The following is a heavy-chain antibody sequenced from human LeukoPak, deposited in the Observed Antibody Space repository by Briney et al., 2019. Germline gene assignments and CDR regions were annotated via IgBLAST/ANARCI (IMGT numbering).Heavy chain of an antibody. CDR3: ARVFRGAVTSNWFDP. V-gene: IGHV4-59*01. J-gene: IGHJ5*02. D-gene: IGHD4-17*01. CDR2: ISDSGST. Sequence: SETLSLTCTVSGGSINGYFWTWIRQPPGKGLEWIGYISDSGSTNYNPFLKSRVTLSVDSSNTEFSLRLNSVTAADTAVYYCARVFRGAVTSNWFDPWGQGTPVTVSS. CDR1: GGSINGYF.